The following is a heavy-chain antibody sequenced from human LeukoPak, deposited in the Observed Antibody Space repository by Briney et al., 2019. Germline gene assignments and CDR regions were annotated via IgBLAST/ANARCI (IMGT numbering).Heavy chain of an antibody. D-gene: IGHD2-2*01. J-gene: IGHJ5*02. V-gene: IGHV1-18*01. CDR3: ARGGVVPPAAPNWFAP. CDR1: GYTFTNYG. CDR2: ISASNGDT. Sequence: ASVKVSCKASGYTFTNYGITWVRQAPGQGLEWMGWISASNGDTHYSEKFQDRITVTTDTSTSTAYMELRSLVSDDTAVYYCARGGVVPPAAPNWFAPWGQGTLVTVSS.